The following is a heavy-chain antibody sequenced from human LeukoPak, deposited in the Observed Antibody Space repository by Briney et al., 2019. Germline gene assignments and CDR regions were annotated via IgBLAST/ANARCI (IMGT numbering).Heavy chain of an antibody. CDR3: ASEWVVGNAFDI. D-gene: IGHD2-15*01. Sequence: PGGSLRLSCAASGFTFSDYYMSWIRQAPGKGLEWVSYISSSGSTIYYADSVKGRFTISRDNAKNSLYLQMNSLRAEDTAVYYCASEWVVGNAFDIWGQGTMVTVSS. V-gene: IGHV3-11*04. CDR2: ISSSGSTI. J-gene: IGHJ3*02. CDR1: GFTFSDYY.